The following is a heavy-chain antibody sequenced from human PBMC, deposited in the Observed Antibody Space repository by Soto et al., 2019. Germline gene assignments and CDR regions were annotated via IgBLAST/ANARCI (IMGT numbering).Heavy chain of an antibody. D-gene: IGHD3-9*01. CDR1: GYTFTSYG. CDR3: ARDRKYYDILTGYYSPAEYYFDY. Sequence: GASVKVSCKASGYTFTSYGISWVRQAPGQGLEWMGWISAYNGNTNYAQKLQGRVTMTTGTSTSTAYMELRSLRSDDTAVYYCARDRKYYDILTGYYSPAEYYFDYWGQGTLVTVSS. J-gene: IGHJ4*02. CDR2: ISAYNGNT. V-gene: IGHV1-18*01.